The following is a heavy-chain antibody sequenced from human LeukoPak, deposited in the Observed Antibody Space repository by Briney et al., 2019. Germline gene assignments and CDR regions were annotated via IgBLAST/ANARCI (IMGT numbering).Heavy chain of an antibody. CDR3: AKDGLVV. D-gene: IGHD2-15*01. J-gene: IGHJ4*02. V-gene: IGHV3-30*18. CDR1: GPTFNRDW. Sequence: HPGGSLRLSCTNSGPTFNRDWMGWLRQAPGKGLEWLAVISYDGSNKYYADSVKGRFTISRDNSKNTLYLQMNSLRAEDTAVYYCAKDGLVVWGQGTLVTASS. CDR2: ISYDGSNK.